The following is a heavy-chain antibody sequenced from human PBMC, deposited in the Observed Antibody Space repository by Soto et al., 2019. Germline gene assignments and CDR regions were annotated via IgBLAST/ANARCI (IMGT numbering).Heavy chain of an antibody. CDR2: IIPIFGTA. J-gene: IGHJ6*02. CDR1: GGTFSSYA. D-gene: IGHD5-12*01. V-gene: IGHV1-69*01. CDR3: ARDLGYSGYDPHGGNYYYGMDV. Sequence: QVQLVQSGAEVKKPGSSVKVSCKASGGTFSSYAISRVRQAPGQGLEWMGGIIPIFGTANYAQKFQGRVTITADESTSTAYMELSSLRSEDTAVYYCARDLGYSGYDPHGGNYYYGMDVWGQGTLVTVSS.